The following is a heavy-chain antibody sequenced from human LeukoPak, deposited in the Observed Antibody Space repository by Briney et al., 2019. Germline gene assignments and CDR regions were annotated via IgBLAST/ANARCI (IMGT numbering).Heavy chain of an antibody. D-gene: IGHD5-12*01. V-gene: IGHV3-33*06. CDR1: GFTFSSYA. Sequence: GGSLRLSCAASGFTFSSYAMHWVRQAPGKGLEWVATIWYEERTKYYIDSVKGRFTISRDNSKNTFYLQMNSLRVDDTAIYYCAKEGIYLKSSLEDWGQGTPVTVSS. CDR3: AKEGIYLKSSLED. J-gene: IGHJ4*02. CDR2: IWYEERTK.